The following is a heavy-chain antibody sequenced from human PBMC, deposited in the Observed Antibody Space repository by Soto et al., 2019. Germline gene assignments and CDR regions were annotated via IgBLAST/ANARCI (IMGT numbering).Heavy chain of an antibody. CDR3: AKEGLGYSSGWNNFDY. D-gene: IGHD6-19*01. J-gene: IGHJ4*02. V-gene: IGHV3-30*18. CDR1: GFTFSSYG. CDR2: ISYDGSNK. Sequence: QVQLVESGGGVVQPGRSLRLSCAASGFTFSSYGMHWVRQAPGKGLEWVAVISYDGSNKYYADSVKGRFTISRDNSKNTLYLQMNSLRAEDTAVYYCAKEGLGYSSGWNNFDYWGQGTLVTVSS.